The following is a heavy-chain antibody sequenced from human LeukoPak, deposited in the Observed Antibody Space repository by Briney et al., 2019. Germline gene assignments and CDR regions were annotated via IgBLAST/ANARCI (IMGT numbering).Heavy chain of an antibody. D-gene: IGHD6-6*01. Sequence: SETPSLTCTVSGGSISSYYWSWIRQPAGKGLEWIGRIYASGSTYYNPSLKSLVTMSVDTSKNQFSLRLTTVTAADTAVYYCARDSNLEYSSSRGLGRWGQGTLVTVSS. CDR1: GGSISSYY. V-gene: IGHV4-4*07. CDR2: IYASGST. CDR3: ARDSNLEYSSSRGLGR. J-gene: IGHJ4*02.